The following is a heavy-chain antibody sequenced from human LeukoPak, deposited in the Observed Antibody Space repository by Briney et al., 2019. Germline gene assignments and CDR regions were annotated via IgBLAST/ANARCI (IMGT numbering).Heavy chain of an antibody. V-gene: IGHV4-39*07. CDR3: ARVGGGYSYGYLYYYYMDV. D-gene: IGHD5-18*01. CDR1: GGSISSSSYY. CDR2: IYYSGST. Sequence: PSETLSLTCTVSGGSISSSSYYWGWIRQPPGKGLEWIGSIYYSGSTYYNPSLKSRVTISVDTSKNQFSLKLSSVTAADTAVYYCARVGGGYSYGYLYYYYMDVWGKGTTVTVSS. J-gene: IGHJ6*03.